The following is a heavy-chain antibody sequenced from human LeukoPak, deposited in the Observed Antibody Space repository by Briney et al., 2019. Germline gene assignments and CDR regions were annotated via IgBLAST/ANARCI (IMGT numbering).Heavy chain of an antibody. Sequence: PGGSLRLSCAASGFTFSNYEMNWVRQAPGKGLDWVSYISSSGSTIYYADSVKGRFTISRDNSKNTLYLQMNSLRAADTAVYYCAKIRGYRQGWFDPWGQGTLVTVSS. CDR3: AKIRGYRQGWFDP. D-gene: IGHD5-18*01. V-gene: IGHV3-48*03. CDR2: ISSSGSTI. CDR1: GFTFSNYE. J-gene: IGHJ5*02.